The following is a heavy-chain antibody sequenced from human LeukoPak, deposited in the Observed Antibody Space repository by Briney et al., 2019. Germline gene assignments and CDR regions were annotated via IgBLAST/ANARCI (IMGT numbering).Heavy chain of an antibody. Sequence: GGSLRLSCAASGFTFSTYSMNWVRQAPGKGLEWVSFISTSSSTIYYADSAKGRFTISRDNAKNSLYLQMSSLRAEDTAVYYCATGELGGSVPWGQETLVTVSS. CDR1: GFTFSTYS. CDR2: ISTSSSTI. CDR3: ATGELGGSVP. V-gene: IGHV3-48*01. D-gene: IGHD5-12*01. J-gene: IGHJ5*02.